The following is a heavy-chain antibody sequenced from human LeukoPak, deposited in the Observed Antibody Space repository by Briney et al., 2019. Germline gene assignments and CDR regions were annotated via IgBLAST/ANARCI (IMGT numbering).Heavy chain of an antibody. J-gene: IGHJ3*02. V-gene: IGHV4-4*09. Sequence: KPSETLSLTCTVSGGSISPFYWSWIRQPPGKGLEWIGYIYASGSTNYNPSLKSRVTISVDTSKKLLSLKLSSVTAADTAVYFCARHPPRGYRSADGFDIWGPGTIVTVSS. CDR3: ARHPPRGYRSADGFDI. D-gene: IGHD3-16*02. CDR1: GGSISPFY. CDR2: IYASGST.